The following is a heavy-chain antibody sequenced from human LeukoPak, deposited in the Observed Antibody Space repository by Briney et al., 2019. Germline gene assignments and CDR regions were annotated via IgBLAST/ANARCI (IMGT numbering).Heavy chain of an antibody. Sequence: ASVKVSCKASGYTFTSYGIXXXXXXXXXXXXXXXXISAYNGNTNYAQKLQGRVTMTTDTSTSTAYMGLRSLRSDDTAVYYCARGSRRGYSGYDRDYWGQGTLVTVSS. CDR3: ARGSRRGYSGYDRDY. V-gene: IGHV1-18*01. CDR2: ISAYNGNT. J-gene: IGHJ4*02. CDR1: GYTFTSYG. D-gene: IGHD5-12*01.